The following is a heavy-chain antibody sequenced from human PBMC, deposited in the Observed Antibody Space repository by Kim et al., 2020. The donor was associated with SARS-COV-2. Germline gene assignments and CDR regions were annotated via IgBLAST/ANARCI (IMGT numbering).Heavy chain of an antibody. V-gene: IGHV3-30*04. CDR2: ISYDGSNT. J-gene: IGHJ2*01. Sequence: GGSLRLSCAASGFTFSSYAMHWVRQAPGKGLEWVAVISYDGSNTYYADSVKGRFTISRDNSKNTLYLQMNSLRAEDTAVYYCARDPAYGDYLNWYFDLWGRGTLVTVSS. D-gene: IGHD4-17*01. CDR3: ARDPAYGDYLNWYFDL. CDR1: GFTFSSYA.